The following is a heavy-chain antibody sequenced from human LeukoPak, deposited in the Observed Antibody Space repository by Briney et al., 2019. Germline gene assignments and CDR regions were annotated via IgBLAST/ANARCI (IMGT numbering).Heavy chain of an antibody. V-gene: IGHV4-39*07. CDR3: AREGGLLWFGELSEYYFDY. J-gene: IGHJ4*02. CDR1: GGSISSSSYY. CDR2: IYYSGST. Sequence: SETLSLTCTVSGGSISSSSYYWGWIRQPPGKGLEWIGSIYYSGSTYYNPSLKSRVTISVDTSKNQFSLKLSSVTAADTAVYYCAREGGLLWFGELSEYYFDYWGQGTLVTVSS. D-gene: IGHD3-10*01.